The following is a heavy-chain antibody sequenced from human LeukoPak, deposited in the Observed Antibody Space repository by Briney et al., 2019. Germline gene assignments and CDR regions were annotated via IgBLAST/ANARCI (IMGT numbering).Heavy chain of an antibody. CDR2: INPNSGGT. V-gene: IGHV1-2*02. CDR3: ARGMAPDH. J-gene: IGHJ4*02. D-gene: IGHD5-24*01. CDR1: GNTFTDYY. Sequence: ASVKVSCKASGNTFTDYYVHWVRQAPGQGLEWMGWINPNSGGTNYAQNFQGRVTMTRDTSITTAYMELNRLTSDDTAVYYCARGMAPDHWGQGTLVTVSS.